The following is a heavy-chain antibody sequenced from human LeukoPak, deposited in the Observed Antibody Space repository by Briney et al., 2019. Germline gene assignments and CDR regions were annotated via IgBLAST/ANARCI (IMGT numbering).Heavy chain of an antibody. CDR2: ISGRSGST. J-gene: IGHJ5*02. Sequence: GGSLSLSCSASGFTFSSYVMTWVRQAPGKGLEWVSIISGRSGSTSYAASLKGRFIISRDHSQNTLYLQMDSLRDDDTAIYYCAKAHSQWSTWFDPWGQGTLVTVSS. CDR3: AKAHSQWSTWFDP. D-gene: IGHD2-15*01. V-gene: IGHV3-23*01. CDR1: GFTFSSYV.